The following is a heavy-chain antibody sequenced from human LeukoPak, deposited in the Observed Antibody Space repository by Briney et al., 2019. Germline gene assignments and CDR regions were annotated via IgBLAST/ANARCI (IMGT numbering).Heavy chain of an antibody. CDR1: GFTISSYW. D-gene: IGHD3-16*02. Sequence: GGSLRLSCAASGFTISSYWMNWVLQAPGKGLEWVAVISYDGSNKFYADSVKGRFTISRDNSKNTLYLQMNSLRPEDTAVYYCAKNGFTFGGLIDINFDYWGQGTLVTVSS. CDR2: ISYDGSNK. CDR3: AKNGFTFGGLIDINFDY. V-gene: IGHV3-30*18. J-gene: IGHJ4*02.